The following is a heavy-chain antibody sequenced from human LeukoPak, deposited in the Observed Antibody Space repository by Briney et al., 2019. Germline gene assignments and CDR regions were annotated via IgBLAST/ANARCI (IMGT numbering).Heavy chain of an antibody. V-gene: IGHV4-59*08. CDR1: GGSISIYY. CDR2: IYYSGST. J-gene: IGHJ5*02. CDR3: ARQEIGLRSFDP. Sequence: SETLSLTCTASGGSISIYYWSWIRQPAGKGLEWIGYIYYSGSTNYNPSLKSRVTISVDTSKNQFPLNLSSVTAADTAVYYCARQEIGLRSFDPWGQGTLVTVSS. D-gene: IGHD3/OR15-3a*01.